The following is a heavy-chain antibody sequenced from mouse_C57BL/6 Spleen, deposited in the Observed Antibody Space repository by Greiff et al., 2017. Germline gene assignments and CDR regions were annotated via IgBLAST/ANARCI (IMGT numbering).Heavy chain of an antibody. Sequence: QVHVKQSGAELVKPGASVKISCKASGYAFSSYWMNWVKQRPGKGLEWIGQIYPGDGDTNSNGKFKGKATLTADKSSSTAYMQLSSLTSEDSAVYFCARKLGDYFDYWGQGTTLTVSS. CDR3: ARKLGDYFDY. CDR1: GYAFSSYW. D-gene: IGHD4-1*01. CDR2: IYPGDGDT. V-gene: IGHV1-80*01. J-gene: IGHJ2*01.